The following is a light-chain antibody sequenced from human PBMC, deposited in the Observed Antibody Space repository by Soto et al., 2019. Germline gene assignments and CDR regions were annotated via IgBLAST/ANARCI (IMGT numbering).Light chain of an antibody. CDR1: QSISSW. CDR2: EAS. V-gene: IGKV1-5*03. Sequence: DIQMTQSPSTLSASVGDGVTITCRASQSISSWLAWYQQKPGKAPKLLIHEASSLESGVPSRFSGSGSETEFTLTISSLQPDDFATYYCQQYNSYPLTFGGGTKVEIK. CDR3: QQYNSYPLT. J-gene: IGKJ4*01.